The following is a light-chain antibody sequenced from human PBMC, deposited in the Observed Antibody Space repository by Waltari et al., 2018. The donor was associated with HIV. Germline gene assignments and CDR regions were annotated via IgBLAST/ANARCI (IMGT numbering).Light chain of an antibody. J-gene: IGLJ1*01. Sequence: QSALTQPASVSGSPGHSITLSCTGTSSDIGGYNHVSWYQQHPGQVPKLILYDVTIRPSGVSYRFSGSKSGNTASLTISGLQAEDEADYYCSSYTSSSTYVFGTGTKVTVL. CDR2: DVT. CDR3: SSYTSSSTYV. CDR1: SSDIGGYNH. V-gene: IGLV2-14*01.